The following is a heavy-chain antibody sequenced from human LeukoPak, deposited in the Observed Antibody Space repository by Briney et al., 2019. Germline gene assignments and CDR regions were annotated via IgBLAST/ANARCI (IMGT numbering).Heavy chain of an antibody. D-gene: IGHD3-10*01. CDR3: ARGPGALWFGELLPLDY. J-gene: IGHJ4*02. V-gene: IGHV1-2*02. CDR2: INPNSGGT. CDR1: GYTFTGYY. Sequence: GVSVKVSCKASGYTFTGYYMHWLRQAPGQGLEWMGWINPNSGGTNYAQKFQGRVTMTRDTSISTAYMELSRLRSDDTAVYYCARGPGALWFGELLPLDYWGQGTLVTVSS.